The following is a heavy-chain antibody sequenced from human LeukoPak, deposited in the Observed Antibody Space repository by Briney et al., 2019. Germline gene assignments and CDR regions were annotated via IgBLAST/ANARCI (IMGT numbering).Heavy chain of an antibody. D-gene: IGHD3-10*01. Sequence: GGSLRLSCAASGFTFSSYSMNWVRQAPGKGLEWVSSISSSSSYIYYADSVKGRFTISRDNAKNSLYLQMDSLRAEDTALYYCAKDWSNYGSGSNYYFDYWGQGTLVTVSS. CDR1: GFTFSSYS. V-gene: IGHV3-21*04. CDR2: ISSSSSYI. CDR3: AKDWSNYGSGSNYYFDY. J-gene: IGHJ4*02.